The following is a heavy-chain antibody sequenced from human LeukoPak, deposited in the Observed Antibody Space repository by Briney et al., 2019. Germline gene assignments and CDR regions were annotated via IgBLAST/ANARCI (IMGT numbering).Heavy chain of an antibody. D-gene: IGHD6-19*01. CDR3: ARDLGTSGWYTFGY. Sequence: SQTLSLTCALSGDSVASNNGAWNWIRQSPSRGLEWLGRTYYRSKWYNDYAMPMKGRISINPDTSKNQFSLQVNSVTPEDTAIFYCARDLGTSGWYTFGYWGQGTLVTVSS. CDR1: GDSVASNNGA. J-gene: IGHJ4*02. CDR2: TYYRSKWYN. V-gene: IGHV6-1*01.